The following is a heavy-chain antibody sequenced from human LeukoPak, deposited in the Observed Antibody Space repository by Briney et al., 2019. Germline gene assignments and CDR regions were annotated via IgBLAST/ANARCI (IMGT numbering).Heavy chain of an antibody. D-gene: IGHD5-18*01. J-gene: IGHJ4*02. CDR3: AKDRGYSYGCPDY. Sequence: GGSLRLSCAASGFTFSSYGMHWVRQAPGKGLEWVAVISYDGSNKYYADSVKGRFTISRDNSKNTLYLQMNSLRAEDTAVYYCAKDRGYSYGCPDYWGQGTLVTVSS. CDR1: GFTFSSYG. V-gene: IGHV3-30*18. CDR2: ISYDGSNK.